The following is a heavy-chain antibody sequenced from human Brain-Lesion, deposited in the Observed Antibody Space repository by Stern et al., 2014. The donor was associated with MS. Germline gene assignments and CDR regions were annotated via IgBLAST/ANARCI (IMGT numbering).Heavy chain of an antibody. CDR2: ISGSGGST. CDR1: GFGFGSFA. D-gene: IGHD3-16*02. V-gene: IGHV3-23*04. CDR3: AKGVWGSYLNAFDM. Sequence: EVQLVESGGGFVQPGGSLRLPVGASGFGFGSFAMSWVPQPPGKGLQGVSGISGSGGSTYYADSVKGRFTISRDKSKNTLFLQMNSLRAEDTAVYYCAKGVWGSYLNAFDMWGQGTMVTVSS. J-gene: IGHJ3*02.